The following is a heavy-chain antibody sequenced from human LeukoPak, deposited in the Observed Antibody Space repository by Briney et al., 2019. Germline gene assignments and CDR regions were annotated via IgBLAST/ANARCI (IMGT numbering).Heavy chain of an antibody. CDR1: GGSISSRNW. CDR2: IYYSGST. V-gene: IGHV4-39*01. CDR3: ARHKDYYYSYMDV. Sequence: SETLSLTCAVSGGSISSRNWWSWVRQPPGKGLEWIGTIYYSGSTYYNPSLTSRVTISVDTSKNQFSLKLSSVTAADTAVYYCARHKDYYYSYMDVWGKGTTVTISS. J-gene: IGHJ6*03.